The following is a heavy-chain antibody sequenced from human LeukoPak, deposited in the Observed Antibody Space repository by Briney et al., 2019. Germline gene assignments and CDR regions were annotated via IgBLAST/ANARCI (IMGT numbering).Heavy chain of an antibody. D-gene: IGHD6-13*01. V-gene: IGHV3-23*01. CDR2: ISGSGGSK. CDR1: GFTFSPYA. Sequence: PGGSLRLSCAASGFTFSPYAMSWVRQAPGKGLEWVSVISGSGGSKYYADSVKGRFTISRDNSNNTLYLQMNSLRAEDTAVYYCARGTTSSSWPYYYFDYWGQGTLVTVSS. CDR3: ARGTTSSSWPYYYFDY. J-gene: IGHJ4*02.